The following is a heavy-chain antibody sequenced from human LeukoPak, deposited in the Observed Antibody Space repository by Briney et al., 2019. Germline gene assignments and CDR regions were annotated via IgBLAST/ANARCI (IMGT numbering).Heavy chain of an antibody. CDR3: ARHDYVLDY. CDR1: GGSFSGYY. D-gene: IGHD3-16*01. J-gene: IGHJ4*02. V-gene: IGHV4-34*01. CDR2: INHSGST. Sequence: SETLSLTCAVYGGSFSGYYWSWIRQPPGKGLEWIGEINHSGSTNYNPSLKSRVTISVDTSKNQFSLKLSSVTAADTAVYYCARHDYVLDYWGQGTLVTVSS.